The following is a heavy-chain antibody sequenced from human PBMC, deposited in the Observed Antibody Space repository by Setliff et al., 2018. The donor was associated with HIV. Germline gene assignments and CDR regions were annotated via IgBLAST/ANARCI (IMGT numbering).Heavy chain of an antibody. Sequence: SETLSLTCAVSGYSLSSDYYWGWIRQPPGKGLEWIASIYHSGSTYYNPSLKSRVIISVDTSKNQFSLKLNSVTAADTAIYYCAREFYHYDSSDYYSDYYYYYMDVWGKGTTVTVSS. J-gene: IGHJ6*03. CDR2: IYHSGST. CDR1: GYSLSSDYY. D-gene: IGHD3-22*01. V-gene: IGHV4-38-2*02. CDR3: AREFYHYDSSDYYSDYYYYYMDV.